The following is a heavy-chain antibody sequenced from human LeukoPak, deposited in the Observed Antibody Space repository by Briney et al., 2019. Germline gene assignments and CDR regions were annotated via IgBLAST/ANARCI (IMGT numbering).Heavy chain of an antibody. CDR3: ARRGDYYDSSGYYNWFDP. J-gene: IGHJ5*02. CDR1: GGSISSSSYY. V-gene: IGHV4-39*01. CDR2: IYYSGST. Sequence: PSETLSLTCTVSGGSISSSSYYWGWIRQPPGKGLEWIGSIYYSGSTYYNPSLKSRVTISVDTSKNQFSLKLSSVTAADTAVYYCARRGDYYDSSGYYNWFDPWGQGTLVTVSS. D-gene: IGHD3-22*01.